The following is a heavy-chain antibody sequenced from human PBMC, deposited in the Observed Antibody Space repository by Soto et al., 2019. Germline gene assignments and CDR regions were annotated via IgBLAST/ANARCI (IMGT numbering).Heavy chain of an antibody. CDR3: AKGRVDYGDYPEYYFDY. CDR2: ISYDGSNK. V-gene: IGHV3-30*18. Sequence: GGSLRLSCAASGFTFSSYGMHWVRQAPGKGLEWVAVISYDGSNKYYADSVKGRFTISRDNSKNTLYPQMNSLRAEDTAVYYCAKGRVDYGDYPEYYFDYWGQGTLVTVSS. D-gene: IGHD4-17*01. J-gene: IGHJ4*02. CDR1: GFTFSSYG.